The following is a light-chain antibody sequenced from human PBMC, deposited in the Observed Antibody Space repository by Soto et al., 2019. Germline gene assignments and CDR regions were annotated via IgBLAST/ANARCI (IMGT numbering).Light chain of an antibody. V-gene: IGKV1-8*01. CDR3: QQYYSYPPLT. Sequence: AIRMTQSPSSLSASTGDRVTITCRASQGISSYLAGYQQKPGKAPKLLIYAASTLQSGVPSRFSGSGSGTDFTLTISCLQSEYFATYYCQQYYSYPPLTFGGGTKVEIK. J-gene: IGKJ4*01. CDR2: AAS. CDR1: QGISSY.